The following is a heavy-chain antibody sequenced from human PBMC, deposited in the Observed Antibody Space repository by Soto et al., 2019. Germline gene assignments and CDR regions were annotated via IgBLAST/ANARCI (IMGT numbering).Heavy chain of an antibody. CDR1: GGSVNGGSNY. CDR3: ARLGPYSSSSYYYGMDV. V-gene: IGHV4-61*01. D-gene: IGHD6-13*01. J-gene: IGHJ6*02. CDR2: IYYSGST. Sequence: SETLSLTCTVSGGSVNGGSNYWSWIRQPPGKGLEWIGYIYYSGSTNYNPSLKSRVTISVDTSKNQFSLKLSSVTAADTAVYYCARLGPYSSSSYYYGMDVWGQGTTVTVSS.